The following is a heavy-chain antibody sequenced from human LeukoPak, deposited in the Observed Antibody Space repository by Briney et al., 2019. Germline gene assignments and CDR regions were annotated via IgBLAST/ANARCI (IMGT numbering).Heavy chain of an antibody. CDR1: GFTFSSYG. J-gene: IGHJ3*02. V-gene: IGHV3-30*03. Sequence: GGSLRLSCAASGFTFSSYGMHWVRQAPGKGLEWVAVISYDGSNKYYADSVKGRFTISRDNSKNTLYLQMNSLRAEDTAVYYCACDSSGYDAFDIWGQGTMVTVSS. CDR2: ISYDGSNK. CDR3: ACDSSGYDAFDI. D-gene: IGHD3-22*01.